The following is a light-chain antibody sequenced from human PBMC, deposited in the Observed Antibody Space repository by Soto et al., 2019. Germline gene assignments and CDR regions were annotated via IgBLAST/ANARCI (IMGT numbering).Light chain of an antibody. Sequence: EIVMTQSPATLSVSPGERATLSCGASQSVSSNLAWYQLKPGQAPRLLIYGASTRATGIPARFSGSGSGTEFTLTISSLQSEDFAVYYCQEYNNWPMYTFGQGTKLEIK. CDR2: GAS. V-gene: IGKV3-15*01. J-gene: IGKJ2*01. CDR3: QEYNNWPMYT. CDR1: QSVSSN.